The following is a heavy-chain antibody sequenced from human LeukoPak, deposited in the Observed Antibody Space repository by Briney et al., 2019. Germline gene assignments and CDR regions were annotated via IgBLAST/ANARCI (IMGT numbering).Heavy chain of an antibody. CDR2: IKSKTDGGTT. D-gene: IGHD3-22*01. J-gene: IGHJ5*02. V-gene: IGHV3-15*01. CDR1: VFTFSNAW. Sequence: GGPLRLSCAACVFTFSNAWMRGLRQSTGKGLEWVVHIKSKTDGGTTDYAATVKGRFTISRDDSKNKLYLQMNSLKTEDTAVYYCTTRDSSGVRDRVDPWGQGTLVTVSS. CDR3: TTRDSSGVRDRVDP.